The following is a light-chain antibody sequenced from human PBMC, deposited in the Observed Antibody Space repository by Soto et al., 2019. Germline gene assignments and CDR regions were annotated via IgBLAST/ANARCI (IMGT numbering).Light chain of an antibody. CDR1: QSVSSSY. Sequence: EIVLTQSPGTLSLSPGERATLSCRASQSVSSSYLAWYQQKPGQAPRLLIYGASSRATGIPDRFSGSGSGTDFTLTISRLEPEDFAVYYCQQYGLFVPGTKVDIK. CDR2: GAS. CDR3: QQYGL. V-gene: IGKV3-20*01. J-gene: IGKJ3*01.